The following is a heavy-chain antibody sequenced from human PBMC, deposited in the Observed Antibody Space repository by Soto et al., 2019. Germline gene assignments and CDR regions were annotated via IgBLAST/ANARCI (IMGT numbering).Heavy chain of an antibody. V-gene: IGHV3-23*01. CDR2: ISGSGGST. CDR1: GFTFSSYA. J-gene: IGHJ4*02. CDR3: SYVLKFRRPARYFDF. D-gene: IGHD3-10*02. Sequence: PGGSLRLSCAASGFTFSSYAMSWGRQAPGKGLEWVSAISGSGGSTYYADSVKGRFTISRDNSKNTLYLQMNSLRAEDTAVYYFSYVLKFRRPARYFDFRGQGTLLTVS.